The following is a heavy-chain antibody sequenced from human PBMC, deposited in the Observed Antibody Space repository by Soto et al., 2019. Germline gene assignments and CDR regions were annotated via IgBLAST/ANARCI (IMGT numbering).Heavy chain of an antibody. CDR3: ASAAQVWLPFDS. Sequence: SETLSLTCTVSGTSISNYYWSWIRQPPGKGLEWIGYIYYSGSTNYNPSLKSRAPISVDTSKKQFSLKVNSVTAADTAVYYCASAAQVWLPFDSWGQGTLVTVSS. D-gene: IGHD6-25*01. CDR2: IYYSGST. J-gene: IGHJ4*02. V-gene: IGHV4-59*01. CDR1: GTSISNYY.